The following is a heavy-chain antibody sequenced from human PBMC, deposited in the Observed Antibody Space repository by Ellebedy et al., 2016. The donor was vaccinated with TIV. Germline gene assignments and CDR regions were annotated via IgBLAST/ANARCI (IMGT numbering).Heavy chain of an antibody. CDR1: GDSISVYY. J-gene: IGHJ6*02. D-gene: IGHD3-10*02. CDR3: ARAVTMAGAMGV. CDR2: IYDSGST. V-gene: IGHV4-59*01. Sequence: MPGGSLRLSCTVSGDSISVYYWSWIRQPPGKGLEWIGYIYDSGSTNYNPSLKSRVTISVDTSKTQFSLRLSSVTAADTAVYYCARAVTMAGAMGVWGQGTTVTVSS.